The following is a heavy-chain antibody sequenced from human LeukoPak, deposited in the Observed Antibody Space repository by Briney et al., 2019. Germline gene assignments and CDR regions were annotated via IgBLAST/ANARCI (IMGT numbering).Heavy chain of an antibody. Sequence: GGSLRLSCAASGFSFSDAWMSWVRQAPGKGLEWVGRIKSRSDGATTDYAAPVKGRFTISRDDSKNTLYLQMNSLKTEDTAVYYCTSHDSWGQGTLVTVSS. J-gene: IGHJ4*02. CDR3: TSHDS. V-gene: IGHV3-15*01. CDR2: IKSRSDGATT. CDR1: GFSFSDAW.